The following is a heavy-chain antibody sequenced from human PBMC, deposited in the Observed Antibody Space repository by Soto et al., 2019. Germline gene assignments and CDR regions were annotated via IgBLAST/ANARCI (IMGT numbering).Heavy chain of an antibody. CDR2: IIPILGIA. J-gene: IGHJ4*02. CDR1: GGTFSSYT. V-gene: IGHV1-69*02. CDR3: ARGLAGDLQTSFDY. Sequence: QVQLVQSGAEVKKPGSSVKVSCKASGGTFSSYTISWVRQAPGQGLEWMGRIIPILGIANYSQKFQGRVTITADKSTSTAYMELSSLRSEDTAVYYCARGLAGDLQTSFDYWGQGTLVTVSS.